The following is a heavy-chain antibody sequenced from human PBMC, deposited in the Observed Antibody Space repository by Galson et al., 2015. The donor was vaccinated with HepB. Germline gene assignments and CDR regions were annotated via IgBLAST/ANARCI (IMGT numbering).Heavy chain of an antibody. Sequence: SLRLSCAASGFTFSSYWMSWVRQAPGKGLEWVANIKQDGSEKYYVDSVKGRFTISRDNSKNTLYLQMNTLRAEDTAVYYCAKCTSKWSRCYFDLWGRGTLVTVSS. D-gene: IGHD2-2*01. CDR2: IKQDGSEK. V-gene: IGHV3-7*03. J-gene: IGHJ2*01. CDR1: GFTFSSYW. CDR3: AKCTSKWSRCYFDL.